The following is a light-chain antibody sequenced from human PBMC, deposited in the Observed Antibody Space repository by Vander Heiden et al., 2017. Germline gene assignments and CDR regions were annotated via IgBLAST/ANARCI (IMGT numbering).Light chain of an antibody. CDR2: DAS. CDR3: QQRSNWPYT. V-gene: IGKV3-11*01. CDR1: QSVSRY. J-gene: IGKJ2*01. Sequence: IVLTQSPATLSLSPGESAALSCRASQSVSRYLAWFQQKPGQAPRLLIYDASNRATGIPARFSGSGSGTDFALTISSLEPEDFAVYYCQQRSNWPYTFGQGTKVEIK.